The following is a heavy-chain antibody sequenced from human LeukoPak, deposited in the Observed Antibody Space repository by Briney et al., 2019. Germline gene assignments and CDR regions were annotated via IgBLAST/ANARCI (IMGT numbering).Heavy chain of an antibody. Sequence: GESLKISCSCSGRSLSNCCVGHGRQVPGKGLEWMGIMYPGDSDTRYSPSFQGQVTISADKSINTAYLQGRRPKASDTAMYYCASRSGVRIYDFFNICGQRTMVTVSS. CDR1: GRSLSNCC. V-gene: IGHV5-51*01. J-gene: IGHJ3*02. CDR2: MYPGDSDT. CDR3: ASRSGVRIYDFFNI. D-gene: IGHD3/OR15-3a*01.